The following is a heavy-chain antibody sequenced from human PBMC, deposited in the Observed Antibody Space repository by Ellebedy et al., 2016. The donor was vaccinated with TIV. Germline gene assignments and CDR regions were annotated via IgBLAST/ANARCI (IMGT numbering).Heavy chain of an antibody. CDR2: ITNSGTST. V-gene: IGHV3-23*01. CDR3: ARDPALPRGRFDP. CDR1: GFTFSNNA. Sequence: PGGSLRLSCTASGFTFSNNAMSWVRQAPGKGLEWISAITNSGTSTYYADSVKGRFTISRDNSMTTLYLERNSLRAEDTAVYYCARDPALPRGRFDPWGQGTLVTVSS. J-gene: IGHJ5*02.